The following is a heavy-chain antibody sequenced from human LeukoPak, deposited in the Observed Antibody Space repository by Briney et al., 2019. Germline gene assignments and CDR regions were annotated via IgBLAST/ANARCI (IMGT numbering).Heavy chain of an antibody. CDR3: TRDHCSFANCYEDYYYGMDV. V-gene: IGHV1-2*02. CDR2: INPNKGGT. D-gene: IGHD2-2*01. CDR1: GYTFTDYY. Sequence: ASVKVSCKPSGYTFTDYYMHWVRQAPGQGLEWMGWINPNKGGTTYAQNFQGRVTMTRDTSISTAYMELSRLRSDDSAIYYCTRDHCSFANCYEDYYYGMDVWGQGTTVTVSS. J-gene: IGHJ6*02.